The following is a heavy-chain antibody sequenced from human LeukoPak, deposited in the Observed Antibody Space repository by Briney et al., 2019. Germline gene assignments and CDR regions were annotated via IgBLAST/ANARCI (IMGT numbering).Heavy chain of an antibody. V-gene: IGHV3-21*01. Sequence: GGSLRLSCAASGLTFSTYGMSWVRQAPGKGLEWVSSISSSSSYIYYADSVKGRFTISRDNAKNSLYLQMNSLRAEDTAVYYCARDTLPGTGYCSSTSCYDTGMDVWGQGTTVTVSS. CDR2: ISSSSSYI. D-gene: IGHD2-2*01. CDR3: ARDTLPGTGYCSSTSCYDTGMDV. CDR1: GLTFSTYG. J-gene: IGHJ6*02.